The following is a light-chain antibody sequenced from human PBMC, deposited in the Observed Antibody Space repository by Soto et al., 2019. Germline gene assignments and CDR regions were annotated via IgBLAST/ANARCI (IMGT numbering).Light chain of an antibody. V-gene: IGKV3D-15*01. CDR2: GAS. Sequence: EIVMTQSPATLSVSPGERATLSCRASQSVNIYLVWYQQKPGQAPRLLIFGASYRATGIPARFSGSGSGTEFNLTISSLQSEDFAVYFCQQYDDWLRLTFGGGTKVEIK. J-gene: IGKJ4*01. CDR1: QSVNIY. CDR3: QQYDDWLRLT.